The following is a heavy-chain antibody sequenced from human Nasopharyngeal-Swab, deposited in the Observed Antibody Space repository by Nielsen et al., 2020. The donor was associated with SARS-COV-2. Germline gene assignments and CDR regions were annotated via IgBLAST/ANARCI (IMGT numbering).Heavy chain of an antibody. J-gene: IGHJ6*03. D-gene: IGHD3-10*01. Sequence: SETLSLTCTVSGGSISSSSYYWGWIRQPPGKGLEWIGSIYYSGSTYYNPSLKSRVTISVDTSKNQISLKLSSVTAADTAVYYCARLTVLLWFGEPTYMDVWGKGTTVTVSS. V-gene: IGHV4-39*01. CDR1: GGSISSSSYY. CDR3: ARLTVLLWFGEPTYMDV. CDR2: IYYSGST.